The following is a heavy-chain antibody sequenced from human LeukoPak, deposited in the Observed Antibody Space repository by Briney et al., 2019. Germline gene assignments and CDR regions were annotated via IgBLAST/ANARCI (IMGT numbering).Heavy chain of an antibody. V-gene: IGHV3-33*06. CDR3: AKSQNWNDNLIDP. J-gene: IGHJ5*02. CDR1: GFNFSTHG. Sequence: GGSLRLSCAASGFNFSTHGMHWVRQAPGKGLEWVAIIWYDGSNKYYADSVKGRFTISRDNSKNTLYLQMDSLRAEDTGVYYCAKSQNWNDNLIDPWGQGTLVTVSS. D-gene: IGHD1-1*01. CDR2: IWYDGSNK.